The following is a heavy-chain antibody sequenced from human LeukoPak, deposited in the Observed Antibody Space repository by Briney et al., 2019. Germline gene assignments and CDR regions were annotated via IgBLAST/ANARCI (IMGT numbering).Heavy chain of an antibody. Sequence: SETLSLTCTVSGGSISSSDYYWGWIRQSPGKGLEWIGSIYYNGRTFYNPSLKSRVTMSVNTSKNQFSLKLTSVTAADTAVYYCAREDFGVFDYWGQGTLVTVSS. D-gene: IGHD3-10*01. J-gene: IGHJ4*02. CDR1: GGSISSSDYY. V-gene: IGHV4-39*07. CDR2: IYYNGRT. CDR3: AREDFGVFDY.